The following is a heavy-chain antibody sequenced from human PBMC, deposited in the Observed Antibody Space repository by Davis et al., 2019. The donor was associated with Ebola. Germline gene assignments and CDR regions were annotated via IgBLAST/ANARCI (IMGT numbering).Heavy chain of an antibody. CDR3: AKDRGDSSGYYLFDY. CDR1: GFTFDDYA. V-gene: IGHV3-43D*03. CDR2: ISWDGGST. D-gene: IGHD3-22*01. Sequence: PGGSLRLSCAASGFTFDDYAMHWVRQAPGKGLEWVSLISWDGGSTYYADSVKGRFTISRDNSKNSLYLQMNSLRAEDTALYYCAKDRGDSSGYYLFDYWGQGTLVTVSS. J-gene: IGHJ4*02.